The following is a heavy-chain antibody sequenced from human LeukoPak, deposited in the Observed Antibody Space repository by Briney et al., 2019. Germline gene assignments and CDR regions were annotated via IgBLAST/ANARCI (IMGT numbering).Heavy chain of an antibody. Sequence: ASVQVSCKASGYTFTSYYMHWVRPAPGQGLEWMGIINPSGGSTSYAQKFQGRVTMTTDTSTSTVYMELSSLRSEDTAVYYCAREVGATSFDYWGQGTLVTVSS. CDR3: AREVGATSFDY. CDR1: GYTFTSYY. CDR2: INPSGGST. J-gene: IGHJ4*02. D-gene: IGHD1-26*01. V-gene: IGHV1-46*01.